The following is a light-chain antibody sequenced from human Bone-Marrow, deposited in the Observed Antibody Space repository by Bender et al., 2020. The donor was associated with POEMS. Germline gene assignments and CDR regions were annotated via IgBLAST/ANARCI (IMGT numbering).Light chain of an antibody. CDR3: CSYAGSFTLV. Sequence: QSALTQPPSASGSPGQSVTISCTGSSNDIGRYNYVSWYQQHPGKAPKVVIYAVRHRPSEVPDRFSGSKSGNTASLTISGLQTEDEADYYCCSYAGSFTLVFGGGTKLTVL. CDR1: SNDIGRYNY. CDR2: AVR. J-gene: IGLJ3*02. V-gene: IGLV2-8*01.